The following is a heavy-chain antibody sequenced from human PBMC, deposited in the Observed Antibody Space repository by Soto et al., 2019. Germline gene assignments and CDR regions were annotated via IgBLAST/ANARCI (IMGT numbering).Heavy chain of an antibody. J-gene: IGHJ6*02. V-gene: IGHV4-4*02. CDR2: IYHSGST. CDR3: ARGSAARPWNDDYGMDV. D-gene: IGHD6-6*01. CDR1: VLSLSSSNL. Sequence: PLETLSLSCAVSVLSLSSSNLSSWGRQPPGQGLEWIGEIYHSGSTNYNPSLTRRVTISVDKSKNQFSLKLMSVTTADTALYYCARGSAARPWNDDYGMDVWGQGTTVTVSS.